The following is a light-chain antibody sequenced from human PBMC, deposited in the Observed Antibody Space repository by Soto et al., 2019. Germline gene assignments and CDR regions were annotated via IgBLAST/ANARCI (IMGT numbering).Light chain of an antibody. J-gene: IGKJ1*01. CDR1: QSVSSSY. Sequence: EIVLTQSPVNLSLSPGERATLSCRASQSVSSSYLAWYQQKPGQAPRLLIYDTSIRATGIPARFSGSGSGTDFTLTISRLEPEDFAVYYCQQYGSSGTFGQGTKVDI. CDR2: DTS. V-gene: IGKV3-20*01. CDR3: QQYGSSGT.